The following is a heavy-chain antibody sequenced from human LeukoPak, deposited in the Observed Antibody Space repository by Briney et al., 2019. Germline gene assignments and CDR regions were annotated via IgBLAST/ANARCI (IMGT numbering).Heavy chain of an antibody. J-gene: IGHJ4*02. CDR1: GGSITSSY. D-gene: IGHD6-19*01. CDR2: IYYTGST. Sequence: PSETLSLTCTVSGGSITSSYWSWIRQPPGKGLEWIGNIYYTGSTNYNPSLKSRVTISIDTSKNQFSLKLTSVTAADTAVYYCARLTGYGGVDYWGQGTLLTVSS. V-gene: IGHV4-59*08. CDR3: ARLTGYGGVDY.